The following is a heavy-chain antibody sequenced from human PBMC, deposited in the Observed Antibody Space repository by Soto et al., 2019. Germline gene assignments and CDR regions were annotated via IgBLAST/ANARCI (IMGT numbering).Heavy chain of an antibody. V-gene: IGHV1-18*01. CDR1: GYTFTSYG. D-gene: IGHD1-20*01. CDR2: ISAYNGNT. Sequence: ASVKVSCKASGYTFTSYGISWVRQAPGQGLEWMGWISAYNGNTNYAQKLQGRVTMTTDTSTSTAYMELRSLRSDDTAGFYCARDRGYNWNEQVDHWGQGTLVTVSS. J-gene: IGHJ4*02. CDR3: ARDRGYNWNEQVDH.